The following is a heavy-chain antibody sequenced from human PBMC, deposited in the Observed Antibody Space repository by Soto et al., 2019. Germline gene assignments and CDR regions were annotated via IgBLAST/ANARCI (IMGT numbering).Heavy chain of an antibody. D-gene: IGHD5-18*01. CDR1: GFTFSSYW. CDR2: INSEGGST. CDR3: AKEGRVGYSYGEFRQISKNFDY. J-gene: IGHJ4*02. Sequence: LRLSCAASGFTFSSYWMHWVRQAPGKGLVWVSGINSEGGSTDYADSVKGRFTISRDNSKNTLYLQMNSLRAEDTAVYYCAKEGRVGYSYGEFRQISKNFDYRGQGTLVTVSS. V-gene: IGHV3-74*01.